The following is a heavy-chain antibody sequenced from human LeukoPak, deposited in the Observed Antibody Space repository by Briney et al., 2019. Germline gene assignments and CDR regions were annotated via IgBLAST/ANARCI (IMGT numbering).Heavy chain of an antibody. D-gene: IGHD3-22*01. CDR3: ARGTNYYDSSGYYYSPLDY. Sequence: PGGPLRLSCAASGFTVSSNYMSWVRQAPGKGLEWVSVIYSGGSTYYADSVKGRFTISRDNSKNTLYLQMNSLRAEDTAVYYCARGTNYYDSSGYYYSPLDYWGQGTLVTVSS. CDR2: IYSGGST. CDR1: GFTVSSNY. J-gene: IGHJ4*02. V-gene: IGHV3-66*01.